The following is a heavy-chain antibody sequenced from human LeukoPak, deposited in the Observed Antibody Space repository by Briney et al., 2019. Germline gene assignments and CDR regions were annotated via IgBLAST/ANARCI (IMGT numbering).Heavy chain of an antibody. CDR2: ISSSSSTI. J-gene: IGHJ4*02. CDR3: AREGSWELVDY. D-gene: IGHD1-26*01. CDR1: GFTFSSYS. V-gene: IGHV3-48*04. Sequence: PGGSLRLSCAASGFTFSSYSMNWVRQAPGKGLEWVSYISSSSSTIYYADSVKGRFTISRDNAKNSLYLQMNSLRAEDTAVYYCAREGSWELVDYWGQGTLVTVSS.